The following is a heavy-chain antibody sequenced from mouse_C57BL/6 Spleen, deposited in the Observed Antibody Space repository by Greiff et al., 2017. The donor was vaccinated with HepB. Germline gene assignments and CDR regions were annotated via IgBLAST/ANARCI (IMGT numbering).Heavy chain of an antibody. CDR3: ARGDDGFAWFAY. CDR1: GYTFTDYN. CDR2: INPNNGGT. V-gene: IGHV1-18*01. Sequence: EVQLQQSGPELVKPGASVKIPCKASGYTFTDYNMDWVKQSHGKSLEWIGDINPNNGGTIYNQKFKGKATLTVDKSSSTAYMGLRSMTSEDTAVYYCARGDDGFAWFAYWGQGTLVTVSA. D-gene: IGHD2-3*01. J-gene: IGHJ3*01.